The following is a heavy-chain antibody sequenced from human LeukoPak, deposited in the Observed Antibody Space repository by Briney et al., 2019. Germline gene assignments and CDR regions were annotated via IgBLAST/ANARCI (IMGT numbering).Heavy chain of an antibody. CDR1: GFTFR. D-gene: IGHD1-20*01. J-gene: IGHJ4*02. Sequence: PGGSLRLSCAASGFTFRMSWIRQAPGKGLEWVANIKTDGSEKYYVDSLKGRFTISRDNSKNTLYLQMNSLRAEDTAVYYCAKDRPPYNWNDAGFDYWGQGTLVTVSS. V-gene: IGHV3-7*03. CDR2: IKTDGSEK. CDR3: AKDRPPYNWNDAGFDY.